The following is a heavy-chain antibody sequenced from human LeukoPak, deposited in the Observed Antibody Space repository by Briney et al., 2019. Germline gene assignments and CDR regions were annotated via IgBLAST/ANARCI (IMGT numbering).Heavy chain of an antibody. J-gene: IGHJ4*02. CDR3: ARGVLLWFGELLGHFDY. CDR1: GYTFTSYA. CDR2: INAGNGNT. D-gene: IGHD3-10*01. V-gene: IGHV1-3*01. Sequence: ASVKVSCKASGYTFTSYAMHWVRQAPGQGIEWMGWINAGNGNTKYSQKFQGRVTITRDTSASTAYMELSSLRSEDTGVYYCARGVLLWFGELLGHFDYWGQGTLVTVSS.